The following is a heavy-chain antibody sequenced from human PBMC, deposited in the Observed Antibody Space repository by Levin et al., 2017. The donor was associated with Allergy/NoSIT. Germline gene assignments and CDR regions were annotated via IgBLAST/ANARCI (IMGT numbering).Heavy chain of an antibody. V-gene: IGHV3-30*15. CDR2: TSYDGSNK. J-gene: IGHJ4*02. CDR3: ARALSGSYFDY. D-gene: IGHD3-10*01. CDR1: GFSFRDYP. Sequence: LSLTCAASGFSFRDYPMTWVRQGQGKGLEWVASTSYDGSNKNYADSVKGRFTISRDNSKDTLYLQMSSLRSEDTGVYYCARALSGSYFDYWGQGTLVTVSS.